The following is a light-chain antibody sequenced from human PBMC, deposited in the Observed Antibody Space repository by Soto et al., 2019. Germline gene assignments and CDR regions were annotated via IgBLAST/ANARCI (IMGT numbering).Light chain of an antibody. CDR3: QQYNSYPLT. J-gene: IGKJ4*01. Sequence: AIPLTQSPSSLSASVGDRVTITCRASQGISSALAWYQQKPGKAPNLLIYGASNLESGVRSRFSGSGSGTGFALTISNLQPEDFASYYCQQYNSYPLTFGGGTKVEIK. V-gene: IGKV1-13*02. CDR2: GAS. CDR1: QGISSA.